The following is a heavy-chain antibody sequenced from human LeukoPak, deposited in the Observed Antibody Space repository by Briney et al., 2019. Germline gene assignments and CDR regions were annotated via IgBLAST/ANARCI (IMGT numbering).Heavy chain of an antibody. CDR1: GGTFSSYA. CDR2: IIPILGIA. CDR3: AREERDIVVVVAATGLYNWFDP. V-gene: IGHV1-69*04. Sequence: SVKVSCKASGGTFSSYAISWVRQAPGQGLEWMGRIIPILGIANYAQKFQGRVTITADKSTSTAYMELSSLRSEDTAVYYCAREERDIVVVVAATGLYNWFDPWGQETLVTVSS. D-gene: IGHD2-15*01. J-gene: IGHJ5*02.